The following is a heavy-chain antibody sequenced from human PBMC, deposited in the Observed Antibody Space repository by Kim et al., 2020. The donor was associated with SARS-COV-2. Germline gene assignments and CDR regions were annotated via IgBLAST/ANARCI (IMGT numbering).Heavy chain of an antibody. CDR1: GFTFSTYR. J-gene: IGHJ4*02. CDR2: ISYDGSNK. D-gene: IGHD1-26*01. CDR3: AKSFSGSYFGYDY. V-gene: IGHV3-30*18. Sequence: GGSLRLSCAASGFTFSTYRMHWVRQAPGKGLEWVAVISYDGSNKYYADSVKGRFTISRDNSKNTLYLQMNSLRIEDTAVYYCAKSFSGSYFGYDYWGQGTLVTVSS.